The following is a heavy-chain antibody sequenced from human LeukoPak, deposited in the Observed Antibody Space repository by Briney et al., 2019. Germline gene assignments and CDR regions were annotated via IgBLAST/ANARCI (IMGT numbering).Heavy chain of an antibody. D-gene: IGHD3-10*01. CDR3: ARGSPPRYYGSGRRRNYYYYMDV. J-gene: IGHJ6*03. Sequence: SETLSLTCAVYGGSFSGYYWSWIRQPPGKGLEWIGEINHSGSTNYNPSLKSRVTISVDTPKNQFPLKLSSVTAADTAVYYCARGSPPRYYGSGRRRNYYYYMDVWGKGTTVTVSS. V-gene: IGHV4-34*01. CDR2: INHSGST. CDR1: GGSFSGYY.